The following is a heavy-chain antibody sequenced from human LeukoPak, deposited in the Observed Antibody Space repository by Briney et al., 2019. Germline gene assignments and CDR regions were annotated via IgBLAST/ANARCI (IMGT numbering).Heavy chain of an antibody. Sequence: SVKVSCKASGGTFSSYAISWVRQAPGQGLEWMGRIIPIFGTANYAQKFQGRVTITTDESTSTAYMELSSLRSEDTAVYYCASTYYKLYYFDYWGKGTLVAVSS. J-gene: IGHJ4*02. CDR1: GGTFSSYA. D-gene: IGHD3-10*01. V-gene: IGHV1-69*05. CDR2: IIPIFGTA. CDR3: ASTYYKLYYFDY.